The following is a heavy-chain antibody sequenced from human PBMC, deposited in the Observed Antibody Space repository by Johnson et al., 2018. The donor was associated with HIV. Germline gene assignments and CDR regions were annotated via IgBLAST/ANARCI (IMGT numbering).Heavy chain of an antibody. CDR1: GFSISSNY. J-gene: IGHJ3*02. CDR2: IYSGGST. D-gene: IGHD2-21*02. V-gene: IGHV3-66*01. Sequence: VQLVESGGGLVQPGGSLRLSCAASGFSISSNYMSWIRQAPGKGLEWVSIIYSGGSTYYTDSVKGRFTISRDNAKNSLYLQMNSLKTEDTAVYYCASLAYCGGDCYRTYHDAFDIWGQGTMVTVSS. CDR3: ASLAYCGGDCYRTYHDAFDI.